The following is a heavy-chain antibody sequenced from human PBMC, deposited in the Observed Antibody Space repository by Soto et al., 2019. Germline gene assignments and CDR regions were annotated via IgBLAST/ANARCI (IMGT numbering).Heavy chain of an antibody. Sequence: ASVKVSCKASGYTFTSYAMHWVRQAPGQRLEWMGWINAGNGNTKYSQKFQGRVTITRDTSASTAYMELSSLRSEDTAVYYWARGVGGKAYDSSGYYYYYYYMDVWGKGTTVTVSS. CDR1: GYTFTSYA. D-gene: IGHD3-22*01. J-gene: IGHJ6*03. V-gene: IGHV1-3*01. CDR2: INAGNGNT. CDR3: ARGVGGKAYDSSGYYYYYYYMDV.